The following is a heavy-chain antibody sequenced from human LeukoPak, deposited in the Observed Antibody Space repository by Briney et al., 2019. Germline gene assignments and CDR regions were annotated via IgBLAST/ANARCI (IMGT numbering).Heavy chain of an antibody. J-gene: IGHJ4*02. D-gene: IGHD3-16*01. CDR3: ARSITFGVKDY. Sequence: PGRSLRLSCAASGFTFSSYGMHWVRQAPGKGLEWVAVISYDGSNKYYADSVKGRFTISRDNSKNTLYLQMNSLRAGDTAVYYCARSITFGVKDYWGQGTLVTVSS. CDR2: ISYDGSNK. V-gene: IGHV3-30*03. CDR1: GFTFSSYG.